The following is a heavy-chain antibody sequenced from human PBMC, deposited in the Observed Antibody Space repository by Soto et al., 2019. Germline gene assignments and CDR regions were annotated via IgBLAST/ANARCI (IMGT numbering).Heavy chain of an antibody. D-gene: IGHD2-15*01. CDR1: GYTFTGYY. CDR2: INPNSGGT. CDR3: ASGYCSGDSCYSPRANNWFDP. Sequence: ASVKVSCKASGYTFTGYYMHWVRQAPGQGLEWMGWINPNSGGTNYAQKFQGRVTMTRDTSISTAYMELSRLRSDDTAVYYCASGYCSGDSCYSPRANNWFDPWGQGTLVTVSS. V-gene: IGHV1-2*02. J-gene: IGHJ5*02.